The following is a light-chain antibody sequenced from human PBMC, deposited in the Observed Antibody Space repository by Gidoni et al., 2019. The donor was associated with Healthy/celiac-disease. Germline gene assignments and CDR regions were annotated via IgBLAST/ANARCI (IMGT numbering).Light chain of an antibody. V-gene: IGKV3-20*01. Sequence: EIVFTQSPGTLSFSPGDIATLSCRASHSVGSSYLAWYQQKPGQAPRLLIYDASSRATGIPDRFSVSGSGTDFTFTISRLEPEDFAVYYCQQYGSSPTYTFGQXTKLEIK. J-gene: IGKJ2*01. CDR1: HSVGSSY. CDR3: QQYGSSPTYT. CDR2: DAS.